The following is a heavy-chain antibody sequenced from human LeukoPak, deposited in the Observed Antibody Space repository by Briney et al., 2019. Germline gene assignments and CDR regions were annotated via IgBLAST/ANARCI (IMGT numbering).Heavy chain of an antibody. CDR2: FDPEDGET. D-gene: IGHD2-21*02. V-gene: IGHV1-24*01. CDR3: ATRPPPLAYCGADCYSGLFDY. Sequence: ASVTVSCKVSGYTLTELSMHWVRQAPGKGLEWMGGFDPEDGETIYAQKFQGRVTMTEDTSTDTAYMELSSLRSEDTAVYYSATRPPPLAYCGADCYSGLFDYWGQGTLVTVSS. J-gene: IGHJ4*02. CDR1: GYTLTELS.